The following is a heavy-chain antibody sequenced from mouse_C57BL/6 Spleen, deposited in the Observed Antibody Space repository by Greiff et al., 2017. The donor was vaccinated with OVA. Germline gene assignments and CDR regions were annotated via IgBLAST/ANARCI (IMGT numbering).Heavy chain of an antibody. J-gene: IGHJ1*03. CDR2: INPNNGGT. CDR1: GYTFTDYY. D-gene: IGHD2-3*01. CDR3: ARGDGYYFDV. V-gene: IGHV1-26*01. Sequence: VQLQQSGPELVKPGASVKISCKASGYTFTDYYMNWVKQSHGKSLEWIGDINPNNGGTSYNQKFKGKATLTVDKSSSTAYMELRSLTSEDSAVYYCARGDGYYFDVWGTGTTVTVSS.